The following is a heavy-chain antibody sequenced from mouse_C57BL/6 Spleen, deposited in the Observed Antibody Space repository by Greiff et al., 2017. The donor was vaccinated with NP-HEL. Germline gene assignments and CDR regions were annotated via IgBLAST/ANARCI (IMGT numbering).Heavy chain of an antibody. CDR2: IDPEDGET. D-gene: IGHD2-4*01. CDR1: GFNIKDYY. V-gene: IGHV14-2*01. J-gene: IGHJ4*01. CDR3: ARHYDYDGGYAMDY. Sequence: EVQLQQSGAELVKPGASVKLSCTASGFNIKDYYMHWVKQRTEQGLEWIGRIDPEDGETKYDPKLQGKATITADTSSNTAYLQLSSLTSEDTAVYYCARHYDYDGGYAMDYWGQGTSVTVSS.